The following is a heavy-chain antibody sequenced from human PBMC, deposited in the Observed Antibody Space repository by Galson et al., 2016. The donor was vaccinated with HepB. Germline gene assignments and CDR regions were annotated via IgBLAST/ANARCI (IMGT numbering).Heavy chain of an antibody. V-gene: IGHV1-2*02. D-gene: IGHD3-10*01. CDR2: INPKSGGT. Sequence: SVKVSCKASGYTFTDYYIHWVRQAPGQGPEWMGWINPKSGGTNYAQNFHGRVTMTRDTSITTASMELSRLTSDDTAVYYCARGKPNVMIRGVIIVSYFDFWGQGTLVTVSS. CDR3: ARGKPNVMIRGVIIVSYFDF. CDR1: GYTFTDYY. J-gene: IGHJ4*02.